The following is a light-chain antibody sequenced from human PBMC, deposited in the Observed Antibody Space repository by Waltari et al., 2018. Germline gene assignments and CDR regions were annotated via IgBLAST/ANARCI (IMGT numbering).Light chain of an antibody. V-gene: IGLV3-9*01. J-gene: IGLJ3*02. CDR2: RDS. CDR3: QVWDSNTVV. CDR1: IIGTKN. Sequence: YEVTQPLSVSVALGQTATITCGAYIIGTKNVHWYQNKAGQAPVLVSFRDSTRPSGIPERFSGSNSGNTAALTVSRAQVEDEAVYYCQVWDSNTVVFGGGTKLTVL.